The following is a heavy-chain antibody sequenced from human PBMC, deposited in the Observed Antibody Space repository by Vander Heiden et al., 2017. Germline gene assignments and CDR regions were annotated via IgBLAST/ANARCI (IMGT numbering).Heavy chain of an antibody. CDR3: ARSIAATTEGGAQNWFDP. Sequence: EVQLVQSGAEVKKPGESLKIPCKGSGYSFTSYWIGWVRQMPGKGLEWMGIIYPGDSDTRYSTSFQGQVTISADKSISTAYRQWSSLKASETAMYYCARSIAATTEGGAQNWFDPWGQGTMVTIYS. CDR1: GYSFTSYW. D-gene: IGHD6-13*01. CDR2: IYPGDSDT. J-gene: IGHJ5*02. V-gene: IGHV5-51*01.